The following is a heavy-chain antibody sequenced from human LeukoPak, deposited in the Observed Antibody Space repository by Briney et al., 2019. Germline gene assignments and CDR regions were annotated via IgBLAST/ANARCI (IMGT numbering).Heavy chain of an antibody. Sequence: ASVKVSCKTSGYTFTTYAIHWVRQAPGQRLEWMGWINAGNGNIKYSQNFQGRVTITRDTSASTAYMELSSLRSEDTAVYYCARGAPIRVAGAATFDPWGQGTPVTVSS. CDR1: GYTFTTYA. CDR3: ARGAPIRVAGAATFDP. D-gene: IGHD6-19*01. J-gene: IGHJ5*02. V-gene: IGHV1-3*01. CDR2: INAGNGNI.